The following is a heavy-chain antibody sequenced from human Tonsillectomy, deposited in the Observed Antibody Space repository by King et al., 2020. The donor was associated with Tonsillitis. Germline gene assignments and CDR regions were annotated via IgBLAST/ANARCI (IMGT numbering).Heavy chain of an antibody. V-gene: IGHV3-21*01. CDR1: GFTFSSYS. CDR3: AEEPHLGYCSSTSCTGSRHWFDP. D-gene: IGHD2-2*01. J-gene: IGHJ5*02. CDR2: ISSSSSYI. Sequence: VQLVESGGGLVKPGGSLRLSCAASGFTFSSYSMNWVRQAPGKGLEWVSSISSSSSYIYYADSVKGRFTISRDNAKNSLYLQMNSLRAEDTAVYYCAEEPHLGYCSSTSCTGSRHWFDPWGQGTLVTVSS.